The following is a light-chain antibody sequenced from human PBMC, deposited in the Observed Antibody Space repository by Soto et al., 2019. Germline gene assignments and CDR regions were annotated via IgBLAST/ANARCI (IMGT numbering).Light chain of an antibody. J-gene: IGLJ2*01. Sequence: QSVLTQPASVSGSPGQSVTISCTGTSSDVGAYNYVSWYQQHPGKAPKLMIYDVSNRPSGVSNRFSGSKSGNAASLTISGLQAEDEADYYCSSYTSSTPVVFGGGTKVTVL. CDR3: SSYTSSTPVV. V-gene: IGLV2-14*01. CDR2: DVS. CDR1: SSDVGAYNY.